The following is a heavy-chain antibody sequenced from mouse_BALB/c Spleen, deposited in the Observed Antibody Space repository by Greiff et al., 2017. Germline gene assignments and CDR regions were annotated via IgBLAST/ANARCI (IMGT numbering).Heavy chain of an antibody. CDR3: ARKTTVVAWYFDV. CDR2: ILPGSGST. J-gene: IGHJ1*01. Sequence: QVQLKQSGAELMKPGASVKISCKATGYTFSSYWIEWVKQRPGHGLEWIGEILPGSGSTNYNEKFKGKATFTADTSSNTAYMQLSSLTSEDSAVYYCARKTTVVAWYFDVWGAGTTVTVSS. CDR1: GYTFSSYW. D-gene: IGHD1-1*01. V-gene: IGHV1-9*01.